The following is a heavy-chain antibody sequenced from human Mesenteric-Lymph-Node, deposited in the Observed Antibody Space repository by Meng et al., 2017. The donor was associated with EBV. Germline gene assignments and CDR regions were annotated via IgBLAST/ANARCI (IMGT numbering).Heavy chain of an antibody. Sequence: QVRPQGVGPGLVEPSGTLSLTCAVSAGTISGSNCWGWGRQPPGKGLDWIGEFYHSGSTNSNPSLKGRVTISVDKSKNQFSLKMSSVTAADTAVYYCATLHYDGSGYYFGSWFDPWGQGTLVTVSS. V-gene: IGHV4-4*02. D-gene: IGHD3-22*01. J-gene: IGHJ5*02. CDR1: AGTISGSNC. CDR2: FYHSGST. CDR3: ATLHYDGSGYYFGSWFDP.